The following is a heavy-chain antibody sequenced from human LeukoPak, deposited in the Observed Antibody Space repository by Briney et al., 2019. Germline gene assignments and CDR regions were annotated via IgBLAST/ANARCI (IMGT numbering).Heavy chain of an antibody. D-gene: IGHD6-19*01. CDR1: GYTFTSYG. J-gene: IGHJ6*03. V-gene: IGHV1-18*01. CDR2: ISAYNGNT. Sequence: GASVKVSCKASGYTFTSYGISWVRQAPGQGLEWMGWISAYNGNTNYAQKLQGRVTMTTDTSTSTAYMELRSLRSDDTAVYYCAREYSSGWYAVGYYYYYMDVWGKGTTVTVSS. CDR3: AREYSSGWYAVGYYYYYMDV.